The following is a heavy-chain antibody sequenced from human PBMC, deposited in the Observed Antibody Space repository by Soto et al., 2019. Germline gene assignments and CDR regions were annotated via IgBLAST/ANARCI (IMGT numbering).Heavy chain of an antibody. J-gene: IGHJ4*02. D-gene: IGHD5-18*01. CDR1: GYTFTSYD. CDR2: MNPNTGNT. CDR3: ARESSYGLVY. Sequence: QVQLVQSGAEVKKPGASVKVSCKASGYTFTSYDINWVRQATGQGLEWMGWMNPNTGNTAYAKRFQGRVTMTRNTSISTAYLELSSLRSEDTAVYYCARESSYGLVYWGQGTLVTVSS. V-gene: IGHV1-8*01.